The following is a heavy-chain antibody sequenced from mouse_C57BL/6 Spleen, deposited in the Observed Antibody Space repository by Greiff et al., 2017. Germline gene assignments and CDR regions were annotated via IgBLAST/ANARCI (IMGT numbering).Heavy chain of an antibody. CDR1: GFTFSSYA. V-gene: IGHV5-4*01. D-gene: IGHD3-1*01. CDR2: ISDGGSYT. Sequence: EVQGVESGGGLVKPGGSLKLSCAASGFTFSSYAMSWVRQTPEKRLEWVATISDGGSYTYYPDNVKGRFTISRDNAKNNLYLQMSHLKSEDTAMYYCAREAGYDYFDYWGQGTTLTVSS. J-gene: IGHJ2*01. CDR3: AREAGYDYFDY.